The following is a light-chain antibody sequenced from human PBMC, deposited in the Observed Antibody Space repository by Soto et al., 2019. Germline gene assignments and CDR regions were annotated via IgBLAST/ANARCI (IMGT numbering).Light chain of an antibody. V-gene: IGKV1-39*01. Sequence: DIQMTQSPSSLSASVGDRVTITCRASQSISIYLNWYQQKAGKAPELLIYAASSLQSGVPSRFSGSGSGTDFTLTITSLQPEEFATYYCQQSYSTPQISFGQGTRLDIK. CDR2: AAS. CDR1: QSISIY. CDR3: QQSYSTPQIS. J-gene: IGKJ5*01.